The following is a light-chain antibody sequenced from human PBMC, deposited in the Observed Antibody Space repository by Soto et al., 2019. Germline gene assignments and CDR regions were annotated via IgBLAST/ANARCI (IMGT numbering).Light chain of an antibody. Sequence: DIQVPQSPSTLSASVGDRVTINCRASQNINDWLAWYQQKSGKAPKVLIYKASSLVRGVPPRFRGRRYGTELTLTISSQQTEDFGTYYCQQDGGNSPWTFGQGTKVEI. V-gene: IGKV1-5*03. CDR1: QNINDW. CDR3: QQDGGNSPWT. J-gene: IGKJ1*01. CDR2: KAS.